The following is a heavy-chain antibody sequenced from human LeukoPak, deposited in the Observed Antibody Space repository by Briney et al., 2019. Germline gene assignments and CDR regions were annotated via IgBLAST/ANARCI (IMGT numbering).Heavy chain of an antibody. Sequence: ASVKVSCKASGYTFTSYGIIWVRQAPGQGLEWMGWISAYNGNTNYAQKLQGRVTMTTDTSTSTAYMELRSLRSDDTAVYYCAREEGAYSSGWYGRWFDPWGQGTLVTVSS. CDR3: AREEGAYSSGWYGRWFDP. CDR2: ISAYNGNT. D-gene: IGHD6-19*01. J-gene: IGHJ5*02. V-gene: IGHV1-18*01. CDR1: GYTFTSYG.